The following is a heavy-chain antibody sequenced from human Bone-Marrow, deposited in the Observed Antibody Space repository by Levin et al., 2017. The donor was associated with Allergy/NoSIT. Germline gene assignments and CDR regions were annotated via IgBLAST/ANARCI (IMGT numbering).Heavy chain of an antibody. V-gene: IGHV3-74*01. CDR1: GFTFNSYW. J-gene: IGHJ5*01. CDR3: TRETIFWLIDS. Sequence: GGSLRLSCAASGFTFNSYWMHWVRQVPGKGLVWVSRINNDGSRTNYADSVKGRFTISRDNAKNTLYLQMNSLRAEDTAVYYCTRETIFWLIDSWGQGTQVTVSS. D-gene: IGHD3-9*01. CDR2: INNDGSRT.